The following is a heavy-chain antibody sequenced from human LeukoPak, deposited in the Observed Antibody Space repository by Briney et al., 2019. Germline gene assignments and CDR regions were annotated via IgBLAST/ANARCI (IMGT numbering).Heavy chain of an antibody. J-gene: IGHJ4*02. CDR2: ISNDGSNK. CDR3: AKGPTSGYGLFDQ. V-gene: IGHV3-30*18. CDR1: GFTFSSYG. Sequence: GGSLRLSCAASGFTFSSYGMHWARQAPGKGLEWVAAISNDGSNKYYADSVKGRFTISRDNSKNTLYLQMNSLRPEDKAVYYCAKGPTSGYGLFDQWGQGTLVTVSS. D-gene: IGHD5-12*01.